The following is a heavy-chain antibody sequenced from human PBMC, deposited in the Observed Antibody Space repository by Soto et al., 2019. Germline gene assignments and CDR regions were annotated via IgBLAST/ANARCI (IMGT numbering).Heavy chain of an antibody. CDR1: GYTYTSYY. V-gene: IGHV1-46*01. J-gene: IGHJ4*02. CDR2: INPSGGST. D-gene: IGHD4-17*01. CDR3: AKDYRGNHWIDF. Sequence: ASVKVSCKASGYTYTSYYMHWVRQAPGQGLEWMGIINPSGGSTSYAQKFQGRVTMTRDTSTSTVYMELSSLRTDDTAFYYCAKDYRGNHWIDFWGLGTLVTVSS.